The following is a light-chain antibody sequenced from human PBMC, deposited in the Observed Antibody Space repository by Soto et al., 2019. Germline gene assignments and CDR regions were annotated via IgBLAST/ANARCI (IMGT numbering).Light chain of an antibody. CDR3: QQRSNWPPLT. J-gene: IGKJ4*01. CDR2: DAS. Sequence: EIVLTQSPAALSLSPGERAILSCRASRTIDNFLNWFQQKPGQSPRLLIHDASNRADGIPPRFSGSGSGTDFTLPISSLEPEDVAVYYCQQRSNWPPLTFGGGTKVEI. CDR1: RTIDNF. V-gene: IGKV3-11*01.